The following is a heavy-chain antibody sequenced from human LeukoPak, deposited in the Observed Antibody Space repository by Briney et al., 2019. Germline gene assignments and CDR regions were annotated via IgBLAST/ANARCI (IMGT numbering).Heavy chain of an antibody. J-gene: IGHJ3*02. CDR1: GFTFSSYA. D-gene: IGHD2-15*01. Sequence: PGGSLRLSCAASGFTFSSYAMSWVRQAPGKGLEWVSSISSSSSYIYYADSVKGRFTISRDNSKNTLYLQMNSLRAEDTAMYYCARKVGYCSGGSCLFFDIWGQGTMVTVSS. CDR2: ISSSSSYI. CDR3: ARKVGYCSGGSCLFFDI. V-gene: IGHV3-21*04.